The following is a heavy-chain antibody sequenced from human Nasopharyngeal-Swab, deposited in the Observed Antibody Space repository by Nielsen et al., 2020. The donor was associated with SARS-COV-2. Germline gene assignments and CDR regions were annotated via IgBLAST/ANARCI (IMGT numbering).Heavy chain of an antibody. V-gene: IGHV4-59*01. Sequence: GSLRLSCTVSGGSISSYYWSWIRQPPGKGLEWIGYIYYSGSTNYNPSLKSRVTISVDTSKNQFSLKLSSVTAADTAVYYCARVTTPAYSYYMDVWGKGTTVTVSS. J-gene: IGHJ6*03. CDR1: GGSISSYY. CDR2: IYYSGST. D-gene: IGHD1-14*01. CDR3: ARVTTPAYSYYMDV.